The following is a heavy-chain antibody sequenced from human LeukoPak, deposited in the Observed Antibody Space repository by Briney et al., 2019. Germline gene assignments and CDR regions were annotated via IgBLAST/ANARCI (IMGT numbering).Heavy chain of an antibody. CDR1: GFTFDDYG. V-gene: IGHV3-20*04. Sequence: GGSLRLSCAASGFTFDDYGMSWVRQAPGKGLGWVSGINWNGGSTGYADSVKGRFTISRDNAKNSLYLQMNSLRAEDTALYYCASFGYYYDSSGNAFDIWGQGTMVTVSS. CDR2: INWNGGST. D-gene: IGHD3-22*01. CDR3: ASFGYYYDSSGNAFDI. J-gene: IGHJ3*02.